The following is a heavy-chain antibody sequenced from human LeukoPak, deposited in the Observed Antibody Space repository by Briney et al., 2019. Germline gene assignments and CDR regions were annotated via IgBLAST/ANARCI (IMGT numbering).Heavy chain of an antibody. CDR3: AREATMIVVAPFDY. CDR2: IDHIGST. V-gene: IGHV4-34*01. Sequence: PSETLSLTCAVYGGSFSGYYWSWIRQPPGKGLEWIGEIDHIGSTNYNPSLKSRVTISEDTSKNQFSLKLSSVTAADTAVYYCAREATMIVVAPFDYWGQGTLVTVSS. D-gene: IGHD3-22*01. J-gene: IGHJ4*02. CDR1: GGSFSGYY.